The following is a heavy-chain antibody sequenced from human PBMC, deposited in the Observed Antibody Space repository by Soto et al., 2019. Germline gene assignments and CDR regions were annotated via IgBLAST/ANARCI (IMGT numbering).Heavy chain of an antibody. CDR1: GFTFSSYA. D-gene: IGHD3-16*01. Sequence: EVQVLEPGGGLVQPGGSLRLSCAASGFTFSSYAMSWVRQAPGKGLEWVSAISGSGGSTYYADSVKGRFTISRDNSKNTVYLQMNSPRAEDTAVYYCAKGDSIMDYWGQGTLVTVSS. J-gene: IGHJ4*02. CDR3: AKGDSIMDY. V-gene: IGHV3-23*01. CDR2: ISGSGGST.